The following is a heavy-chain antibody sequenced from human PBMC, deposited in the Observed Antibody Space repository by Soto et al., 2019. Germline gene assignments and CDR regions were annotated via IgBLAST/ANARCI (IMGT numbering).Heavy chain of an antibody. CDR3: ARDYGYCSSTSSYMRSRSGYYGMDV. Sequence: ASVKVSCKASGGTFSSYAISWVRQAPGQGLEWMGGIIPIFGTANYAQKFQGRVTITADESTSTAYTELSSLRSEDTAVYYCARDYGYCSSTSSYMRSRSGYYGMDVWGQGTTVTVSS. V-gene: IGHV1-69*13. CDR2: IIPIFGTA. D-gene: IGHD2-2*02. J-gene: IGHJ6*02. CDR1: GGTFSSYA.